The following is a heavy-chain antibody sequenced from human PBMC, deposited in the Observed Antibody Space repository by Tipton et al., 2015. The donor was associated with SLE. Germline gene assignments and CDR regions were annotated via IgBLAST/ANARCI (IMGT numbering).Heavy chain of an antibody. Sequence: GLVKPSETLSLTCTVSGGSLSSYYWSWIRQSPEKGPEWIGYLSYSGSTNYNPSLESRVTISVDTSKNQFSLKLSSVTAADTAVYYCATQGYYDSSFDYWGQGTLVTVSS. CDR2: LSYSGST. J-gene: IGHJ4*02. CDR1: GGSLSSYY. CDR3: ATQGYYDSSFDY. V-gene: IGHV4-59*08. D-gene: IGHD3-16*01.